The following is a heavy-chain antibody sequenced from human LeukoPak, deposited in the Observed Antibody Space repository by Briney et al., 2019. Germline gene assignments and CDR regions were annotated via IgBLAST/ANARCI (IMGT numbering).Heavy chain of an antibody. V-gene: IGHV4-39*01. J-gene: IGHJ5*02. CDR3: ARRYSSSPFNYFDP. CDR2: IYETGST. Sequence: SETLSLTCTVSGGSISSSSHYWGWIRQPPGKGLEFIGNIYETGSTYYNPSLKSRVTIFVDTSKNQFSLRLSSVTAADTALYYCARRYSSSPFNYFDPWGQGTLVTVSS. CDR1: GGSISSSSHY. D-gene: IGHD6-6*01.